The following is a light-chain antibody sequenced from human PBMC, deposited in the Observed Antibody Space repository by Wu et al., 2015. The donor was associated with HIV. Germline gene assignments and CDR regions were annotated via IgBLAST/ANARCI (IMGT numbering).Light chain of an antibody. Sequence: EIVLTQSPGTLSLSPGERATLSCRASQSVSSSYLAWYQQKPGQAPRLLIYGASTRATGLPARFSGSGSGTVFILTISRLEPDDFAVYYCQQSATFGPGTKVDI. CDR1: QSVSSSY. V-gene: IGKV3-20*01. J-gene: IGKJ3*01. CDR2: GAS. CDR3: QQSAT.